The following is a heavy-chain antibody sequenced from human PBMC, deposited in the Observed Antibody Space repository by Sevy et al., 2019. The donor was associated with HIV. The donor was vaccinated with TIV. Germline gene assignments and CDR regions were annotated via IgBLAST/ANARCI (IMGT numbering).Heavy chain of an antibody. CDR1: GFTFSSYS. J-gene: IGHJ6*02. CDR2: IRSSSSYI. CDR3: ARDSHIENYYYYYGMDV. Sequence: GGSLRLSCAASGFTFSSYSMNWVRQAPGKGLEWVSSIRSSSSYIYYADSVKGRITISRDNAKNSLYLQMNSLRAEDTAVYYWARDSHIENYYYYYGMDVWGQGTTVTVSS. V-gene: IGHV3-21*01.